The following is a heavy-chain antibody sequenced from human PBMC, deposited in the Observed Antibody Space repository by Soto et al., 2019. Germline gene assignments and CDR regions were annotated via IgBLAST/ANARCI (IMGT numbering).Heavy chain of an antibody. V-gene: IGHV1-3*01. J-gene: IGHJ5*02. CDR1: GYTFTRYT. D-gene: IGHD2-15*01. CDR3: ARGIATGQLDP. CDR2: INPDNGNT. Sequence: GASVKVSCKASGYTFTRYTMNWVRQAPGQGLEWMGWINPDNGNTKSSQEFQDRVIITRDTSASTAYMDLSSLRSEDTAVYYCARGIATGQLDPWGQGTLVTVSS.